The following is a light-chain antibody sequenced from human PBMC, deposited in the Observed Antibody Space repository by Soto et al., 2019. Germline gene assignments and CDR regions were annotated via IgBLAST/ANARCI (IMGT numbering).Light chain of an antibody. Sequence: EIVLTQSPGTLSLSPGERATLSCRASQSVSNNYLAWYQQKPGQAPRVLIYGASTRATGIPARFSGSGSGTEFTLTISSLQSEDFAEYHCQQYNNWPQTFGQGTKVDIK. CDR2: GAS. CDR3: QQYNNWPQT. CDR1: QSVSNN. J-gene: IGKJ1*01. V-gene: IGKV3-15*01.